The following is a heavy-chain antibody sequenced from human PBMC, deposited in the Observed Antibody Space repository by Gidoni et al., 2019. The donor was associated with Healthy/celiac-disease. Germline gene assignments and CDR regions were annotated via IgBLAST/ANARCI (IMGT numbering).Heavy chain of an antibody. J-gene: IGHJ3*02. V-gene: IGHV4-38-2*02. CDR1: GYSISSGYY. Sequence: QVQLQESGPGLVKPSETLSLTCTVSGYSISSGYYWGWLRQPPGKGLEWIGSIYHSGSTYYNPSLKSRVTISVDTSKNQFSLKLSSVTAADTAVYYCARDLPRLSVTTADAFDIWGQGTMVTVSS. CDR2: IYHSGST. CDR3: ARDLPRLSVTTADAFDI. D-gene: IGHD4-17*01.